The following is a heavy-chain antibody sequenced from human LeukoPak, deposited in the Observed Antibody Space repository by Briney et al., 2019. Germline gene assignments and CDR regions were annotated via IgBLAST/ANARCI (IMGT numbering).Heavy chain of an antibody. Sequence: SETLSLTCTVSGYSISSGYYWGWIRQPPGKGLEWIGSIYHSGSPYYNPSLKSLVTISVDTSKNHFSLKLSSVTAADTAVYYCARGNWNDVVGYYFDYWGQGTLVTVSS. CDR2: IYHSGSP. CDR1: GYSISSGYY. J-gene: IGHJ4*02. V-gene: IGHV4-38-2*02. D-gene: IGHD1-1*01. CDR3: ARGNWNDVVGYYFDY.